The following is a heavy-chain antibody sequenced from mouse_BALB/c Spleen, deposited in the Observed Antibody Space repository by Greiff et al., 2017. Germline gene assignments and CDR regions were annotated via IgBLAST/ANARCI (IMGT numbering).Heavy chain of an antibody. Sequence: VQLKESGPELMKPGASVKISCKASGYSFTSYYMHWVKQSHGKSLEWIGYIDPFNGGTSYNQKFKGKATLTVDKSSSTAYMQLSSLTSEDSAVYFCARGDYQGHFDCWGQGTTLTVSS. J-gene: IGHJ2*01. D-gene: IGHD5-5*01. CDR2: IDPFNGGT. V-gene: IGHV1-31*01. CDR3: ARGDYQGHFDC. CDR1: GYSFTSYY.